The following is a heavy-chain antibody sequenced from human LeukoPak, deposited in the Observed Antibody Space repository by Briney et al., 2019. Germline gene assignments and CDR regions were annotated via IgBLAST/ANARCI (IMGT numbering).Heavy chain of an antibody. CDR3: TRDVIRGTNLAY. CDR1: GFSVSRNY. Sequence: GGSLRLSCAASGFSVSRNYMTWVRQAPGKGLEWVSVIYSGGRTNYADSVKGRFTISRDSSKNTLYLQMNSLRAEHTAVYYCTRDVIRGTNLAYWGQGTLVTVSS. V-gene: IGHV3-66*02. J-gene: IGHJ4*02. D-gene: IGHD3-10*01. CDR2: IYSGGRT.